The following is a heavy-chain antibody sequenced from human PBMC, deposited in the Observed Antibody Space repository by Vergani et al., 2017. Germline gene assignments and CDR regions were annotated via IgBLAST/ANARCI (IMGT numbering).Heavy chain of an antibody. J-gene: IGHJ3*01. D-gene: IGHD2-2*01. CDR2: VSTGTKSQ. CDR1: GFDFSSYI. CDR3: AREYSSTSGRAFDF. Sequence: QLVESGGGWVQPGGSLRLSCVVSGFDFSSYIMNWVRQAPGKGLEWVSFVSTGTKSQSYAESVKGRFTISRDSAKNSLYLQMDSLRAEDTAVYYCAREYSSTSGRAFDFWGQGAKVTVSS. V-gene: IGHV3-48*01.